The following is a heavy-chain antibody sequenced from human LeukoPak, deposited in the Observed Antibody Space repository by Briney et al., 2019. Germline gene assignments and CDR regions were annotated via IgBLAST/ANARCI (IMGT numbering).Heavy chain of an antibody. Sequence: SETLSLTCAVYGGSFSGYYWSWIRQPPGKGLEWIGEINHSGSTNYNPSLKSRVTISVDTSKNQFSLKLSSVTAADTAVYYCARHDTRGSNGVDYWGQGTLVTVSS. CDR2: INHSGST. D-gene: IGHD3-9*01. CDR3: ARHDTRGSNGVDY. V-gene: IGHV4-34*01. J-gene: IGHJ4*02. CDR1: GGSFSGYY.